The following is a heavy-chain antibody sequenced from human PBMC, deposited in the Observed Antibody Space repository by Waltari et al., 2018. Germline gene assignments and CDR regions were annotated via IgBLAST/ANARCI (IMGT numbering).Heavy chain of an antibody. CDR3: ARGLRGAGQQLPPPGYYYMDV. J-gene: IGHJ6*03. CDR1: GGSFSGYY. Sequence: QVQLQQWGAGLLKPSETLSLTCAVYGGSFSGYYWSWSRQPPGKGQEWIGEINHSGSTNYNPSLKSRVTISVDTSKNQFSLKLSSVTAADTAVYYCARGLRGAGQQLPPPGYYYMDVWGKGTTVTVSS. V-gene: IGHV4-34*01. CDR2: INHSGST. D-gene: IGHD6-13*01.